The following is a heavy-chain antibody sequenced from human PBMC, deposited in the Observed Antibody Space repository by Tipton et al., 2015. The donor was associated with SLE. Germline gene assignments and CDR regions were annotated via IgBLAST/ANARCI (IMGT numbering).Heavy chain of an antibody. D-gene: IGHD6-6*01. Sequence: TLSLTCAVYGGTSRDYFWSWIRQPPGKGLEWIGEVSHRGTTNYNPSLDSRVTISLDRFNNQFTLKMTSVTAADTAVYYCARSTSRPSSYYFYGLDVWGQGTTVTVSS. CDR3: ARSTSRPSSYYFYGLDV. CDR1: GGTSRDYF. CDR2: VSHRGTT. J-gene: IGHJ6*02. V-gene: IGHV4-34*01.